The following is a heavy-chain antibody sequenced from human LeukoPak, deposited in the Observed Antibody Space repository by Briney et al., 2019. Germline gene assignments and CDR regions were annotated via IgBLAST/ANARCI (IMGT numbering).Heavy chain of an antibody. Sequence: ASVKVSCKGSGGTFSSYAISWVRQTPGQGLEWMGRIIPILGIANYAQKFQGRVTITADKSTSTAYMELSSLRSEDTAVYYCARDDYGGNFDYWGQGTLVTVSS. J-gene: IGHJ4*02. V-gene: IGHV1-69*04. CDR2: IIPILGIA. CDR3: ARDDYGGNFDY. CDR1: GGTFSSYA. D-gene: IGHD4-23*01.